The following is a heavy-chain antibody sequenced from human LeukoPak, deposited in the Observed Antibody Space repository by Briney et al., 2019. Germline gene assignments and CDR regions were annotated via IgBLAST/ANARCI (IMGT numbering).Heavy chain of an antibody. J-gene: IGHJ4*02. Sequence: ASVKVSCKASEYTFTGYYVHWVRQAPGQGLEYMGWINADSGGTKYAQKLQGRVTMTRDTSISTAYMEVGGLRSDDTAVYYCAREYSGSGNFDCWGQGTLVTVSS. CDR2: INADSGGT. CDR1: EYTFTGYY. CDR3: AREYSGSGNFDC. D-gene: IGHD3-10*01. V-gene: IGHV1-2*02.